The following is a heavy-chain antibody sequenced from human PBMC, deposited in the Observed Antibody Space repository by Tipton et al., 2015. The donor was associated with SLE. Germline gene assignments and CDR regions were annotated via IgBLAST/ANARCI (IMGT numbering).Heavy chain of an antibody. J-gene: IGHJ4*02. CDR3: ARGGDYYDSSGYYLVAYFDY. D-gene: IGHD3-22*01. V-gene: IGHV4-39*07. Sequence: TLSLTCTVSGVSISSGLYYWTWIRQPPGKRLEWIGEINRGGVTNYNPSLKSRVTISLDTSKNQFSLKLTSVTAADTAVYYCARGGDYYDSSGYYLVAYFDYWGQGTLVTVSS. CDR2: INRGGVT. CDR1: GVSISSGLYY.